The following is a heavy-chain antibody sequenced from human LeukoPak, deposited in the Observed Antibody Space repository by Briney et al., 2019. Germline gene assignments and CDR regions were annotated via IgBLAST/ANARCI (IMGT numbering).Heavy chain of an antibody. V-gene: IGHV4-34*01. D-gene: IGHD6-19*01. CDR2: IYYSGST. CDR3: ARQSPSIAVAGHFDY. CDR1: GGSFSGYY. Sequence: SETLSLTCAVYGGSFSGYYWSWIRQPPGKGLEWIASIYYSGSTYYNPSLKSRVTISVDTSKNQFSLKLSSVTAADTAVYYCARQSPSIAVAGHFDYWGQGTLVTVSS. J-gene: IGHJ4*02.